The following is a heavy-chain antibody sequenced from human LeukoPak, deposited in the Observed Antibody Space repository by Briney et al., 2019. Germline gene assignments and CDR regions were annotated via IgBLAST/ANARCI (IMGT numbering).Heavy chain of an antibody. CDR2: ISGSGGST. CDR1: GFTFSSYA. V-gene: IGHV3-23*01. Sequence: GGSLRLSCAASGFTFSSYAMSWVRQAPGKGLEWVSAISGSGGSTYYADSVKGRFTISRGNSKNTLYLQMNSLRAEDTAVYYCAKVKQQLVRRYFDYWGQGTLVTVSS. D-gene: IGHD6-13*01. J-gene: IGHJ4*02. CDR3: AKVKQQLVRRYFDY.